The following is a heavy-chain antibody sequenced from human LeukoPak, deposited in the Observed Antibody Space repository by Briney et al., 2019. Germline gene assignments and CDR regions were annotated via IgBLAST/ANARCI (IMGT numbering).Heavy chain of an antibody. V-gene: IGHV1-69*05. CDR1: GGTFSSYA. CDR3: ARGTEASSGWYVLDY. J-gene: IGHJ4*02. Sequence: SVKVSCKASGGTFSSYAISWVRQAPGQGLEWMGGIIPIFGTANYAQKFQGRVTITRDTSASTAYMELSSLRSEDTAIYYCARGTEASSGWYVLDYWGQGTLVTASS. CDR2: IIPIFGTA. D-gene: IGHD6-19*01.